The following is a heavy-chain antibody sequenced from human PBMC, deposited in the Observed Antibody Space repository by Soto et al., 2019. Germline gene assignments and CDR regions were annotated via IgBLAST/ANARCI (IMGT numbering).Heavy chain of an antibody. V-gene: IGHV4-39*01. CDR1: GGSISSSSYY. J-gene: IGHJ4*02. D-gene: IGHD3-3*01. Sequence: QLQLQESGPGLVKPSETLSLTCTVSGGSISSSSYYWGWIRQPPGKGLEWIGSIYYSGSTYYNPSLKSRVTISVDTSKNQFSLKLSSVTAADTAVYYCARPNTIFGVDTDYWGQGTLVTVSS. CDR2: IYYSGST. CDR3: ARPNTIFGVDTDY.